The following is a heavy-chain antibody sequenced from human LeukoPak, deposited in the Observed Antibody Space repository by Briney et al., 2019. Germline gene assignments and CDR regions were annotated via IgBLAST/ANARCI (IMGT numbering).Heavy chain of an antibody. CDR3: ARAREAATTDY. V-gene: IGHV4-34*01. CDR2: ISQSGDA. J-gene: IGHJ4*02. D-gene: IGHD6-25*01. CDR1: GESFSGYY. Sequence: SETLSLTCAVYGESFSGYYWTWIRQPPGKGLEWIGDISQSGDANNNPSLKSRVIISVDTSKNQFSLKLTSLTAADTAVYYCARAREAATTDYWGQGTLVTVSS.